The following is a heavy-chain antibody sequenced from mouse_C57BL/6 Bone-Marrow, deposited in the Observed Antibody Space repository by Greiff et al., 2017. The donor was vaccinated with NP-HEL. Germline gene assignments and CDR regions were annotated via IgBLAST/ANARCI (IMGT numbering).Heavy chain of an antibody. CDR3: ARSLANWGFAY. D-gene: IGHD4-1*01. CDR1: GYAFSSYW. V-gene: IGHV1-80*01. J-gene: IGHJ3*01. Sequence: QVQLQQSGAELVKPGASVKISCKASGYAFSSYWMNWVKQRPGKGLEWIGEIYPGDGDTNYNGKFKGKATLTADKSSSTAYMQLSSLTSEDSAVYFCARSLANWGFAYWGQGTLVTVSA. CDR2: IYPGDGDT.